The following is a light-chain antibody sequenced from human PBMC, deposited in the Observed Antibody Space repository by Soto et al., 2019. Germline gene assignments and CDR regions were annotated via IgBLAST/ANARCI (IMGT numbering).Light chain of an antibody. J-gene: IGKJ3*01. CDR1: QDIGTY. CDR3: QHYNNFPFT. V-gene: IGKV1-16*02. CDR2: AAS. Sequence: DIQMTQSPSSLSASVGDRVTITCRASQDIGTYLVWFQQKPGKAPKSLIFAASRLQSGVPSKFSGSGYETHFTLTISNLQPEDSATYYCQHYNNFPFTFGPGTKVEIK.